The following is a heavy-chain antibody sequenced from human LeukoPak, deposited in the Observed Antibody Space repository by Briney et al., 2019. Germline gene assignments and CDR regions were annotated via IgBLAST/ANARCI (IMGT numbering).Heavy chain of an antibody. CDR1: GFTFSDSY. CDR3: ARHEQLVATIDY. Sequence: GSLRLSCAASGFTFSDSYMSWIRQAPGKGLEWIGSIYYSGSTYYNPSLKSRVTISVDTSKNQFSLKLSSVTAADTAVYYCARHEQLVATIDYWGQGTLVTVSS. J-gene: IGHJ4*02. CDR2: IYYSGST. D-gene: IGHD5-12*01. V-gene: IGHV4-39*01.